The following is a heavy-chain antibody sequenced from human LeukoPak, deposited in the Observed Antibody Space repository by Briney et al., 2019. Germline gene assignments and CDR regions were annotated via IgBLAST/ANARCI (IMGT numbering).Heavy chain of an antibody. J-gene: IGHJ6*03. Sequence: GASVKVSCKASGYIFTSYDINWVRQATGQGLEWMGWMNPNSGNTGYAQKFQGRVTMTRNTSISTAYMELSSLRSEDTAVYYCARGRRHIAARSSYYYYMDVWGKGTTVTVSS. CDR1: GYIFTSYD. CDR3: ARGRRHIAARSSYYYYMDV. CDR2: MNPNSGNT. D-gene: IGHD6-6*01. V-gene: IGHV1-8*01.